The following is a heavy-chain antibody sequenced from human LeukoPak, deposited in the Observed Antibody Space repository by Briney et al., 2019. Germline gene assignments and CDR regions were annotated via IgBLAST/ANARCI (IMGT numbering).Heavy chain of an antibody. Sequence: SETLSLNCTVSGGSISSYYWSWIRQPPGKGLEWIGYIYYSGSTNYNPSLKSRVTISVDTSKNQFSLKLSSVTAADTAVYYCARDRPDYYMDVWGKGTTVTVSS. CDR2: IYYSGST. J-gene: IGHJ6*03. CDR1: GGSISSYY. CDR3: ARDRPDYYMDV. V-gene: IGHV4-59*01.